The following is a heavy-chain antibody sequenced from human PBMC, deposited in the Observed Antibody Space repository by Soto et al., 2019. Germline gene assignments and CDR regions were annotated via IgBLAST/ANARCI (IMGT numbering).Heavy chain of an antibody. CDR2: IYYSGST. Sequence: QVQLQESGPGLVKPSQTLSLTCTVSGGSISSGDYYWSWIRQPPGKGLEWIGYIYYSGSTYYNPSLKSRVTISVDTSKNQFSLKLSSVTAADTAVYYCARGDLSHDYGDYGATGDFDYWGQGTLVTVSS. CDR3: ARGDLSHDYGDYGATGDFDY. V-gene: IGHV4-30-4*01. J-gene: IGHJ4*02. CDR1: GGSISSGDYY. D-gene: IGHD4-17*01.